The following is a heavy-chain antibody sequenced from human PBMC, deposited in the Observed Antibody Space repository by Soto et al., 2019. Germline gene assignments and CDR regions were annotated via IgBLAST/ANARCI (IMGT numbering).Heavy chain of an antibody. J-gene: IGHJ5*02. V-gene: IGHV4-34*02. D-gene: IGHD5-12*01. Sequence: QVHLQQWGAGLLKPSETLSLTCAVYGESFIGYYWTWTRQPPGKGLEWIGEINHRGSTNYNPSLKSRVTISMDTSKNQFSLKLTSVTAADTSVYYCARTDIVTTNWFDPWGQGTLVTVSS. CDR1: GESFIGYY. CDR2: INHRGST. CDR3: ARTDIVTTNWFDP.